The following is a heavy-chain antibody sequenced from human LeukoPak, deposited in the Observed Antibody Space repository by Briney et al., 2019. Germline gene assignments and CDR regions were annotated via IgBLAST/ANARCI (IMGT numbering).Heavy chain of an antibody. D-gene: IGHD6-13*01. V-gene: IGHV1-8*01. CDR2: MNPNSGNT. J-gene: IGHJ4*02. Sequence: APVKVSCKASGYTFTSYDINWVRQATGQGLEWMGWMNPNSGNTGYAQKFQGRVTMTRNTSISTAYMELSSLRSEDTAVYYCARARRGSSWYYFDYWGQGTLVTVSS. CDR3: ARARRGSSWYYFDY. CDR1: GYTFTSYD.